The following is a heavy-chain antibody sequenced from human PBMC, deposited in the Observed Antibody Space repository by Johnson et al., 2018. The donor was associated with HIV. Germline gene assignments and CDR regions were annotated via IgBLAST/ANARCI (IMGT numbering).Heavy chain of an antibody. D-gene: IGHD6-13*01. J-gene: IGHJ3*02. CDR1: GFTVSSNY. CDR3: ARDGTSRGGAFDI. Sequence: MHLVESGGGVVQPGGSLRLSCAASGFTVSSNYMSWLRQAPGKGLEWVSVIYSGGSTYYADSVKGRCTISRDNSKNTLYLQMNSLRAEDTAVYYCARDGTSRGGAFDIWGKGTMVTVSS. V-gene: IGHV3-66*01. CDR2: IYSGGST.